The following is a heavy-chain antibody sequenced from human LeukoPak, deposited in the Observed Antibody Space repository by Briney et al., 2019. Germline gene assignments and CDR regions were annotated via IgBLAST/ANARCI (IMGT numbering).Heavy chain of an antibody. J-gene: IGHJ4*02. Sequence: PGGSLRLSCVASAFTFSMHSLNWVRQTPGKGLEWVSYISSGRTEFYADSVKGRFTISRDNAKNSLYLQMNSLRVEDTAVYYCAREPSSGSVSSWYPLDYWGQGTLVTVSS. V-gene: IGHV3-48*01. CDR2: ISSGRTE. D-gene: IGHD6-13*01. CDR1: AFTFSMHS. CDR3: AREPSSGSVSSWYPLDY.